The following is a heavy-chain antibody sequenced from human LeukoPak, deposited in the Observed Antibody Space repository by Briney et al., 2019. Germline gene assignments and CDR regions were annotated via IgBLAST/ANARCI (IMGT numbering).Heavy chain of an antibody. CDR2: IIPILGIA. J-gene: IGHJ4*02. D-gene: IGHD6-19*01. Sequence: ASVKVSCKASGGTFSSYAISWVRQAPGQGLEWMGRIIPILGIANYAQKFQGRVTITADKSTSTAYMELSSLRSEDTAVYYCARVVVAVAGYYFDYWGQGTLVTVSS. CDR3: ARVVVAVAGYYFDY. CDR1: GGTFSSYA. V-gene: IGHV1-69*04.